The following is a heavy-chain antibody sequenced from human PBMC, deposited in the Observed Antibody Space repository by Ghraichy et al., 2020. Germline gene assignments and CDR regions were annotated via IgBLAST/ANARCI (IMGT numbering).Heavy chain of an antibody. D-gene: IGHD6-13*01. CDR2: ISYDGSNK. Sequence: RTLSLTCAASGFTFSSYGMHWVRQAPGKGLEWVAVISYDGSNKYYADSVKGRFTISRDNSKNTLYLQMNSLRAEDTAVYYCAKAPFGIAAAGYYYYGMDVWGQGTTVTVSS. CDR3: AKAPFGIAAAGYYYYGMDV. CDR1: GFTFSSYG. V-gene: IGHV3-30*18. J-gene: IGHJ6*02.